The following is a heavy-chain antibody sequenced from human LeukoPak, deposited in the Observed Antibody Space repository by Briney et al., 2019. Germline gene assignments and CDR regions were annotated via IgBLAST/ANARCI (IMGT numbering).Heavy chain of an antibody. J-gene: IGHJ4*02. Sequence: GESLRLSCAASGFTFSRYTMNWVRQAPGKGLEWVSHISTSGSAMYYADSVKGRFTISRDNAKDSLYLQMNSLRDEDTVVYYCASSGSYRFDYWGQGTLVTVSS. D-gene: IGHD1-26*01. CDR2: ISTSGSAM. CDR3: ASSGSYRFDY. V-gene: IGHV3-48*02. CDR1: GFTFSRYT.